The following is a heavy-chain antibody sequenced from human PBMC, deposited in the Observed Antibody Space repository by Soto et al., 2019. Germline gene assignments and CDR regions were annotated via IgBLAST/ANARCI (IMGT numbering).Heavy chain of an antibody. CDR1: GYSFTTYG. V-gene: IGHV1-18*01. J-gene: IGHJ6*02. Sequence: QVQLVQSRGEVKKPGASVKVSCKTSGYSFTTYGISWVRQAPGQGLEWMGWSSGYNGNTNYAQKLQGRVTMTTDTSTSTAYMELRSLRSADTAVYYCAREGPAPYYYYGMDVWDQGSTVTVSS. CDR2: SSGYNGNT. CDR3: AREGPAPYYYYGMDV.